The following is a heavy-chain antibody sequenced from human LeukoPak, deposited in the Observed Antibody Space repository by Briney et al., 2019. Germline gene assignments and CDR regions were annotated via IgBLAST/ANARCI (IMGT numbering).Heavy chain of an antibody. J-gene: IGHJ6*02. CDR3: ARDRSYYYSSGSYPRYYYYGMDV. D-gene: IGHD3-10*01. V-gene: IGHV3-21*01. CDR2: ISSSSSYI. CDR1: GFTFSSYS. Sequence: GGSLRLSCAASGFTFSSYSMNWVRQAPGKGLEWVSSISSSSSYIYYADSVKGRFTISRDNAKNSLYLQMNSLRAEDTAVYYCARDRSYYYSSGSYPRYYYYGMDVWGQGTTVTVSS.